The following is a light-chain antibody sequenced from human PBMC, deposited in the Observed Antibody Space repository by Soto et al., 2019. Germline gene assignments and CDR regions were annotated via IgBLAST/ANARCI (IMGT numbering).Light chain of an antibody. CDR3: QQSYTIPYT. CDR2: AAS. V-gene: IGKV1-39*01. J-gene: IGKJ2*01. CDR1: QSISTY. Sequence: DIQMTQSPSSLPASVGDRVTLTCRASQSISTYLNWYQQKPGKAPKLVIYAASSLQSGVPSTLSGSESATDFTLTISSLQPEDFATYYCQQSYTIPYTFGQGTKLEIK.